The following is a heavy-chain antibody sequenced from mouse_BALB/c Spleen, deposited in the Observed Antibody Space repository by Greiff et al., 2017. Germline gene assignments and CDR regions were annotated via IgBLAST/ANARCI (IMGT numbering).Heavy chain of an antibody. CDR2: ISTYYGNT. CDR3: ARGENGNYFYYFDY. D-gene: IGHD2-1*01. V-gene: IGHV1-67*01. J-gene: IGHJ2*01. Sequence: VHLVESGPELVRPGVSVKISCKGSGYTFTDYAMHWVKQSHAKSLEWIGVISTYYGNTNYNQKFKGKATMTVDKSSSTAYMELARLTSEDSAIYYCARGENGNYFYYFDYWGQGTTLTVSS. CDR1: GYTFTDYA.